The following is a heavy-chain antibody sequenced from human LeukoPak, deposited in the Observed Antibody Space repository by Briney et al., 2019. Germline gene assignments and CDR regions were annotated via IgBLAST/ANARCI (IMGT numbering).Heavy chain of an antibody. V-gene: IGHV3-23*01. J-gene: IGHJ4*02. Sequence: GGSLRLSCAASGFYFANHAMSWVSQPPGKGREWVSAISGGGDITYYADSVTGRFTISTDNSKDTLFLQMHSQRPGDTAVYYCVREDTPAIANYWGQGTLVTISS. CDR3: VREDTPAIANY. D-gene: IGHD2-21*01. CDR1: GFYFANHA. CDR2: ISGGGDIT.